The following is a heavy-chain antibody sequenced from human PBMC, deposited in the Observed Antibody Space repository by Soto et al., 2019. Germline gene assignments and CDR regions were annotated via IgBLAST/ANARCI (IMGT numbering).Heavy chain of an antibody. CDR1: GGSISSYY. CDR3: AREALASGGGYRWYFDL. V-gene: IGHV4-59*01. D-gene: IGHD6-19*01. Sequence: QVQLQESGPGLVKPSETLSLTCTVSGGSISSYYWSWIRQPPGKGLEWIGYIYYSGSTNYNPSLKSRVTISVDTAKNQVARKRSSGTAADTAVYYCAREALASGGGYRWYFDLGGRGTLVTVSS. J-gene: IGHJ2*01. CDR2: IYYSGST.